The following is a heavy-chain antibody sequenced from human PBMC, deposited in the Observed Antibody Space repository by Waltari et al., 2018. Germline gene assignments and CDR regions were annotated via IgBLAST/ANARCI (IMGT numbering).Heavy chain of an antibody. CDR3: ARGDSVAGIDY. J-gene: IGHJ4*02. CDR2: ISSSSSYI. V-gene: IGHV3-21*01. D-gene: IGHD6-19*01. Sequence: EVQLVESGGGLVKPGGSLRLSCAASGFTFSSYSMTWVRQAPGKGLEWVSSISSSSSYIYYADSVKGRFTISRDNAKNSLYLQMNSLRAEDTAVYYCARGDSVAGIDYWGQGTLVTVSS. CDR1: GFTFSSYS.